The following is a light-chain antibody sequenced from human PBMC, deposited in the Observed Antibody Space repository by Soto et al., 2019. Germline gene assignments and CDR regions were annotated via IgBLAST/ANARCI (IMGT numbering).Light chain of an antibody. CDR2: AAS. J-gene: IGKJ3*01. CDR3: QQSYSAPFT. CDR1: QTISTY. V-gene: IGKV1-39*01. Sequence: DLQMTQSPSSLSASVGDRVTITCRASQTISTYLNWYQQRPGKAPNLLIYAASTLQGGVPSRFSGSGSGTDFTLTISSLQPEDFATYYCQQSYSAPFTFGPGTKVDMK.